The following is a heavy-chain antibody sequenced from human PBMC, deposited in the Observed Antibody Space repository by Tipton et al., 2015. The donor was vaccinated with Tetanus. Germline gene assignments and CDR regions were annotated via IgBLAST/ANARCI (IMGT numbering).Heavy chain of an antibody. D-gene: IGHD3-10*01. Sequence: GLVKPSETLSLTCTVSGASLRGGDYHWSWIRQPPGKGLEWLAYISGSGTTNSNYYLKSRITISRDTSRNQFSLRLTSVTAADTAAYYCTRANHEFPKKGPFDSWGQGTLVIVS. CDR2: ISGSGTT. V-gene: IGHV4-61*08. J-gene: IGHJ4*02. CDR1: GASLRGGDYH. CDR3: TRANHEFPKKGPFDS.